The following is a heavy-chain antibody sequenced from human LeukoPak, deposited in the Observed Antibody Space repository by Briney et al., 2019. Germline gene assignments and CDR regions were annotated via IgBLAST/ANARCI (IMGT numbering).Heavy chain of an antibody. CDR1: GFTFSDYY. V-gene: IGHV3-53*01. CDR3: ARAHGDYFDY. J-gene: IGHJ4*02. D-gene: IGHD4-17*01. Sequence: GGSLRLSCAASGFTFSDYYMSWVRQAPGKGLEWVSVIYSGGSTYYADSVKGRFTISRDNSKNTLYLQMNSLRAEDTAVYYCARAHGDYFDYWGQGTLVTVSS. CDR2: IYSGGST.